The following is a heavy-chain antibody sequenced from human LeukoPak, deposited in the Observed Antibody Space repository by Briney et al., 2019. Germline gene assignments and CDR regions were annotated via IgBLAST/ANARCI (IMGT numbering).Heavy chain of an antibody. V-gene: IGHV5-51*01. J-gene: IGHJ4*02. D-gene: IGHD2-2*01. CDR3: VRHLSDITSCPNY. CDR2: IHPGDSRT. CDR1: GYTFATYW. Sequence: KAGESLKISCKGSGYTFATYWIGWVRQMPGKGLECMGIIHPGDSRTTYSPSFQGQVTISADKSIRTAYLQWNSLKASDTAIYYCVRHLSDITSCPNYWGPGTLITVAS.